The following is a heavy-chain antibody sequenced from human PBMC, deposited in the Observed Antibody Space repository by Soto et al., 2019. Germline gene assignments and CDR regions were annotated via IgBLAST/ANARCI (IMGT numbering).Heavy chain of an antibody. CDR2: TYYRSKWYT. D-gene: IGHD3-10*01. V-gene: IGHV6-1*01. J-gene: IGHJ4*02. Sequence: QVQLQQSGPGLVMPSQTLSLTCAISGDSVSSNSVVWDWIRQSPSRGLEWLGRTYYRSKWYTDYAVSVRSRININPDTSKNQFSLHLNSVTPEDTAVYYCARESGMFRGVINPLDYWGQGTLVTVSS. CDR3: ARESGMFRGVINPLDY. CDR1: GDSVSSNSVV.